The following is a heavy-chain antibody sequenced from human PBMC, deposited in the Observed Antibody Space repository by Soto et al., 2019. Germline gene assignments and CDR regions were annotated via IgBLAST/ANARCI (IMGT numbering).Heavy chain of an antibody. CDR1: GFTFSNAW. CDR3: TTRRRRHIAARPSKDYFDY. Sequence: GGSLRLSCAASGFTFSNAWMNWVRQAPGKGLEWVGRIKSKTDGGTTDYAAPVKGRFTISRDDSKNTLYLQMNSLKTEDTAVYYCTTRRRRHIAARPSKDYFDYWGQGTLVTVSS. V-gene: IGHV3-15*07. CDR2: IKSKTDGGTT. D-gene: IGHD6-6*01. J-gene: IGHJ4*02.